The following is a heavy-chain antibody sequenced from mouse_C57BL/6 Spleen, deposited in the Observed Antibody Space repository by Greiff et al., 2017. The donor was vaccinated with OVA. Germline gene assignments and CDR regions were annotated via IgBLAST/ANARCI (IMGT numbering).Heavy chain of an antibody. CDR3: AREKKELAFDY. Sequence: EVMLVESEGGLVQPGSSMKLSCTASGFTFSDYYMAWVRQVPEKGLEWVANINPDGSSTYYLDSLKGRFIFSTDNSTNILYLQMSSLKSEDTATYDCAREKKELAFDYWGQGTTLTVAS. CDR1: GFTFSDYY. CDR2: INPDGSST. V-gene: IGHV5-16*01. J-gene: IGHJ2*01. D-gene: IGHD4-1*01.